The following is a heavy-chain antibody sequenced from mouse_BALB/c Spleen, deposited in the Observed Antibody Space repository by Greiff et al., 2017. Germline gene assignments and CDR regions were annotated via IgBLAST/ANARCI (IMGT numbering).Heavy chain of an antibody. CDR3: ARDTYYAMDY. CDR2: IRNKANGYTT. CDR1: GFTFTDYY. Sequence: EVKLVESGGGLVQPGGSLRLSCATSGFTFTDYYMSWVRQPPGKALEWLGFIRNKANGYTTEYSASVKGRFTISRDNSQSILYLQMNTLRAEDSATYYCARDTYYAMDYWGQGTSVTVSS. J-gene: IGHJ4*01. V-gene: IGHV7-3*02.